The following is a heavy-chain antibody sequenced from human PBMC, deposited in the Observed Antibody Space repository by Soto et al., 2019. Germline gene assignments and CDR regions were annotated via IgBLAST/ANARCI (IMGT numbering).Heavy chain of an antibody. CDR3: ARDFYDYGDYDRPRVAFDI. V-gene: IGHV4-30-4*01. J-gene: IGHJ3*02. CDR2: IYYSGST. Sequence: SETLSLTCTVSGGSISSGDYYWSWIRQPPGKGLEWIGYIYYSGSTYYNPSLKSRVTISVDTSKNQFPLKLSSVTAADTAVYYCARDFYDYGDYDRPRVAFDIWGQGTMVTVSS. D-gene: IGHD4-17*01. CDR1: GGSISSGDYY.